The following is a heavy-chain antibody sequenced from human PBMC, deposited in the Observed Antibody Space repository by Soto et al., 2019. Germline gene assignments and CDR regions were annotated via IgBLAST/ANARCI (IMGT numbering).Heavy chain of an antibody. CDR3: APREAYYDILTGYYNQYYFDY. Sequence: GGSLRLSCVGSGFTFTGYAMNWVRQAPGKGLEWVSAISSRGGSTFYADSVKGRFTISRDNSKNTLYLQINSLRAEDTAVYYCAPREAYYDILTGYYNQYYFDYWGQGT. CDR2: ISSRGGST. CDR1: GFTFTGYA. V-gene: IGHV3-23*01. J-gene: IGHJ4*02. D-gene: IGHD3-9*01.